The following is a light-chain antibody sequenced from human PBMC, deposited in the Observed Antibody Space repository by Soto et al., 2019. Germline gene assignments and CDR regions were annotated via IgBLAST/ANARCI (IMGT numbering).Light chain of an antibody. Sequence: EIVLTQSPLSLPVTPGEPASISCRSSQNLLHSNGYNYLNWYLQKQGQSPQLLIYLGSNRASGVPDRFSGSGSGTDFTLTINRVEAEDVGLYFCAQGLATPFTFGGGTKVEIK. J-gene: IGKJ4*01. CDR1: QNLLHSNGYNY. CDR3: AQGLATPFT. V-gene: IGKV2-28*01. CDR2: LGS.